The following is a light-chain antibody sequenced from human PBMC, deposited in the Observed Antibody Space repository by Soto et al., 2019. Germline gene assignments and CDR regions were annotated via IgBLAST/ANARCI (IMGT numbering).Light chain of an antibody. J-gene: IGKJ1*01. CDR2: GAS. CDR3: QQYGRT. V-gene: IGKV3-20*01. CDR1: QSVSSSY. Sequence: EIVLTRSPGTLSLSPGERATLSCRASQSVSSSYLAWYQQKPGQAPRLLIYGASSRATGIPDRFSGSGSGTDFTLTISRLEPEDFAVYYCQQYGRTFGQGTKV.